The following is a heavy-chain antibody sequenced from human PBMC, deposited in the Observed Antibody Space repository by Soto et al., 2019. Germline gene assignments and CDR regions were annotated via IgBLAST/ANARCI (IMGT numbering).Heavy chain of an antibody. CDR2: IIPVFGTG. D-gene: IGHD5-18*01. CDR3: ARVGGTGGYTYGLDY. CDR1: GCTFSSYA. J-gene: IGHJ4*02. V-gene: IGHV1-69*06. Sequence: ASVKVSCKASGCTFSSYAISCVRQAPGQGLEWMGGIIPVFGTGIYAQKFQGRVTITADKSTNTAYMELSSLRSEDTAVYFCARVGGTGGYTYGLDYWGQGTLVTVSS.